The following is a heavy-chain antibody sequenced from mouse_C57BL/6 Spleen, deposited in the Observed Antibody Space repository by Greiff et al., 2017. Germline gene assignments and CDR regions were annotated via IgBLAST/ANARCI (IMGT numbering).Heavy chain of an antibody. CDR3: ARWSMVTTGYYAMDY. D-gene: IGHD2-2*01. CDR2: IYPGSGST. Sequence: QVQLQQPGAELVKPGASVKMSCKASGYTFTSYWITWVKQRPGQGLEWIGDIYPGSGSTNYNEKFKSKATLTVDTSSSTAYMQLSSLTSEDSAVYYCARWSMVTTGYYAMDYWGQGTSVTVSS. J-gene: IGHJ4*01. V-gene: IGHV1-55*01. CDR1: GYTFTSYW.